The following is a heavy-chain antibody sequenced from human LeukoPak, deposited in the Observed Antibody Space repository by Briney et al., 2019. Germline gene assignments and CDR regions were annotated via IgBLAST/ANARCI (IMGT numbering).Heavy chain of an antibody. CDR1: GGSFSGYY. CDR3: ARGLIGDDY. D-gene: IGHD3-10*01. J-gene: IGHJ4*02. V-gene: IGHV4-34*01. Sequence: SQTLSLTCAVYGGSFSGYYWSWIRQPPGKGLEWIGEINHSGSTNYNPSLKSRVTISVDTSKNQFSLKLSSVTAADTAVYYCARGLIGDDYWGQGTLVTVSS. CDR2: INHSGST.